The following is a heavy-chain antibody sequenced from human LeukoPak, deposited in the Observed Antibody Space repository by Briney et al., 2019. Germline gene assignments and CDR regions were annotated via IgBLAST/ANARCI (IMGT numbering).Heavy chain of an antibody. D-gene: IGHD6-13*01. CDR1: GFTFSSYV. J-gene: IGHJ4*02. CDR3: ARRGAAGTYYFDY. CDR2: ISGSGGGT. Sequence: GGSLRLSCAASGFTFSSYVMTWVGQAPGKGLEWVSAISGSGGGTYYADSVKGRFTISRDNSKNTLYLQTNSLRAEDTAVYYCARRGAAGTYYFDYWGQGTLVTVSS. V-gene: IGHV3-23*01.